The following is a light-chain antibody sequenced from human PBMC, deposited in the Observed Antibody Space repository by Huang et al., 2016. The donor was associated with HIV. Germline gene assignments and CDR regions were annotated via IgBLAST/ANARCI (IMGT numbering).Light chain of an antibody. CDR3: QQHGSSPPT. CDR2: GAS. J-gene: IGKJ2*01. CDR1: KSVSSSY. V-gene: IGKV3-20*01. Sequence: EIVLTQSPGTLSLSPGERATLSCRASKSVSSSYLAWYQQQPGQAPRLLIYGASSRATGNPDRFSGSGSGTDFTLTISRLEPEDFAVYYCQQHGSSPPTFGQGTKLEIK.